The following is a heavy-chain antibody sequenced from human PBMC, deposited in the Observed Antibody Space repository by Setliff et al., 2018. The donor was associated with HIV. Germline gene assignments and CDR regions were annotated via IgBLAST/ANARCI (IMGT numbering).Heavy chain of an antibody. J-gene: IGHJ3*02. CDR2: MSFDGSNK. CDR3: ARGSPESGHDFDWGRTLGAFDI. Sequence: SLRLSCAASGFTFSNFAIHWVRQAPGKGLEWVALMSFDGSNKVYADSVKGRFPISRDNSKNTLYLQINSLRLEDTAIYYCARGSPESGHDFDWGRTLGAFDIWGQGTMVTVSS. V-gene: IGHV3-30*04. CDR1: GFTFSNFA. D-gene: IGHD3-9*01.